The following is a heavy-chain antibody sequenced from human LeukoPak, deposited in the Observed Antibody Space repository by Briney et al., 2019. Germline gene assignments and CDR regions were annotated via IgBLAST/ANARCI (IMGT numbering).Heavy chain of an antibody. D-gene: IGHD2-21*02. V-gene: IGHV1-2*02. Sequence: GASVKVSCRASGYTFTGYYMHWVRQAPGQGLEWMGWINPNSGGTNYAQKFQGRVTMTRDTSINTAYMELSRLRSDDTAVYYCARDGSVYCGGDCYSDYWGQGTLVTVSS. J-gene: IGHJ4*02. CDR1: GYTFTGYY. CDR3: ARDGSVYCGGDCYSDY. CDR2: INPNSGGT.